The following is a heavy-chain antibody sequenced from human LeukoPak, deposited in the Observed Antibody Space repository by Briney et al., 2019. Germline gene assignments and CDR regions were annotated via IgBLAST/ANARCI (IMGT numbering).Heavy chain of an antibody. Sequence: SETLSLTCIVSGGSISSHYWSWIRQPPGKGLEYIGYIYYGGSTDYNPSLKSRVTISLDTSKNQFSLNLSSVTAADTAVYYCARRSGVLDSRDSRYHFDHWGQGTLVTVSS. D-gene: IGHD3-22*01. CDR1: GGSISSHY. CDR2: IYYGGST. CDR3: ARRSGVLDSRDSRYHFDH. J-gene: IGHJ4*02. V-gene: IGHV4-59*11.